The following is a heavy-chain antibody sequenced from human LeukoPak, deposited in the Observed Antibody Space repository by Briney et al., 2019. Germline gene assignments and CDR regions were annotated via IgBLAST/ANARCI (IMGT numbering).Heavy chain of an antibody. CDR2: INHSGST. J-gene: IGHJ4*02. V-gene: IGHV4-34*01. D-gene: IGHD6-19*01. Sequence: SETLSLTCAVYGGSFSGYYWSWIRQPPGKGLEWIGEINHSGSTNYNPSLKSRVTISVDTSKNQFSLKLSSVTAADTAVYYCARLRGWLFDYWGQGTLVTVSS. CDR3: ARLRGWLFDY. CDR1: GGSFSGYY.